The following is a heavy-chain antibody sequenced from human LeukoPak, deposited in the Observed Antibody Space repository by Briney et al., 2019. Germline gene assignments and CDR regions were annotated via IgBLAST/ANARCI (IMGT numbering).Heavy chain of an antibody. J-gene: IGHJ4*02. CDR1: GFTFSHSW. CDR3: VKDSGWFHFDS. CDR2: IKEDGSSQ. D-gene: IGHD6-19*01. Sequence: PGGSLRLSCVASGFTFSHSWMTWVRQAPGKGLEWVGHIKEDGSSQNYADSVKGRFTISGDNAKSSLHLQMNGLRAEDTAMYYCVKDSGWFHFDSWGQGTLVTVSS. V-gene: IGHV3-7*03.